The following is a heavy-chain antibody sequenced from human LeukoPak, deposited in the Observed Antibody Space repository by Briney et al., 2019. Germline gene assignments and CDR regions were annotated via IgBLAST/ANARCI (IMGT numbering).Heavy chain of an antibody. CDR2: IYWNDDK. J-gene: IGHJ3*02. CDR3: AHATKDKDFWSGYYYSWAFDI. V-gene: IGHV2-5*01. D-gene: IGHD3-3*01. Sequence: SGPTLVNPTQTLTLTCTFSGFSLSTSGVGVGWIRQPPGKALEWLALIYWNDDKRYSPSLKSRLTITKDTSKNQVVLTMTNMDPVDTATYYCAHATKDKDFWSGYYYSWAFDIWGQGTMVTVSS. CDR1: GFSLSTSGVG.